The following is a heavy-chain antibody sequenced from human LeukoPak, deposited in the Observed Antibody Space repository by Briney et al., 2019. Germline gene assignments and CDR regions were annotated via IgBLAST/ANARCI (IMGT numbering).Heavy chain of an antibody. CDR2: MNPKSGNT. V-gene: IGHV1-8*03. D-gene: IGHD3-3*01. J-gene: IGHJ3*02. CDR3: ARGRSNDFWSGLVLFAFDI. Sequence: ASVKVSCKASGYTFTSYDINWVRQATGQGLEWMGWMNPKSGNTGYAQTFQGRVTITRNTSISTAYMELSSQRSEDTAVYYCARGRSNDFWSGLVLFAFDIWGQGTMVTVSS. CDR1: GYTFTSYD.